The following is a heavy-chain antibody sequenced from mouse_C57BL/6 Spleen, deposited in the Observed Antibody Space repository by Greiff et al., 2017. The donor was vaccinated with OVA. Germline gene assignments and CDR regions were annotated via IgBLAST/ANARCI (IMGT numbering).Heavy chain of an antibody. CDR2: FYPGSGSI. CDR1: GYTFTEYT. D-gene: IGHD2-2*01. Sequence: VQLVESGAELVKPGASVKLSCKASGYTFTEYTIHWVKQRSGQGLEWIGWFYPGSGSIKYNEKFKDKATLTADKSSSKVYMELSRLTSEDSAVYFCARHRSGLGEMDYWGQGASVTVSS. CDR3: ARHRSGLGEMDY. V-gene: IGHV1-62-2*01. J-gene: IGHJ4*01.